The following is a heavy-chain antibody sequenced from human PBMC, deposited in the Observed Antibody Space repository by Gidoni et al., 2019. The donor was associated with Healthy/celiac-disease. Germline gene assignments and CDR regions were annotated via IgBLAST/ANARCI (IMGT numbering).Heavy chain of an antibody. J-gene: IGHJ3*02. CDR2: IYHSGST. D-gene: IGHD5-12*01. CDR3: ARWLVDIVATLFDAFDI. Sequence: QVQLQESGPGLVKPSETLSLTCAVSGYSISSGYYWGWSRQPPGKGLEWIGSIYHSGSTYYNPSLKSRVTISVDTSKNQFSLKLSSVTAADTAVYYCARWLVDIVATLFDAFDIWGQGTMVTVSS. CDR1: GYSISSGYY. V-gene: IGHV4-38-2*01.